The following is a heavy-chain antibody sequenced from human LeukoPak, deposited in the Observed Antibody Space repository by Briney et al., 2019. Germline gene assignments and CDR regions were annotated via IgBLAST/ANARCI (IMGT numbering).Heavy chain of an antibody. D-gene: IGHD4-23*01. CDR2: ISSSSSYI. V-gene: IGHV3-21*01. J-gene: IGHJ4*02. CDR3: ARDLPPYGGKGY. Sequence: PGGSLRLSCAASGFTFSSYNMNWVRQAPGKGLEWVSSISSSSSYIYYADSVKGRFTISRDNAKNSLYLQMNSLRAEDTAVYYCARDLPPYGGKGYWGQGTLVTVSS. CDR1: GFTFSSYN.